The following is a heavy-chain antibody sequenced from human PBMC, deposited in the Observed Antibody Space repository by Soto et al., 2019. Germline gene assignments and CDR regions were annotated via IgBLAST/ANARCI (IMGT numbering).Heavy chain of an antibody. D-gene: IGHD5-18*01. CDR1: GFTFSSYG. Sequence: SCAASGFTFSSYGMKWVRQAPGKGLVCVAVISYDGRTKYYADSAKGRFTLTRDNSNNTLYLQTNRRRAVDVGVYDYAKVFLPHEYRILAGDDYYGIDVWGQGTTVTVSS. V-gene: IGHV3-30*18. J-gene: IGHJ6*02. CDR3: AKVFLPHEYRILAGDDYYGIDV. CDR2: ISYDGRTK.